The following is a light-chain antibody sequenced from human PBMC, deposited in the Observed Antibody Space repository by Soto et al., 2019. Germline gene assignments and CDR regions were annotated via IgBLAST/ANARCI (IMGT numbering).Light chain of an antibody. J-gene: IGKJ4*01. CDR2: AAS. CDR3: HQSYFTPLT. V-gene: IGKV1-39*01. CDR1: QSISKY. Sequence: DVQMTQSPSSLSASIGDSVTITCRASQSISKYLNWYQQKPGKAPELLIQAASTLQSGVPSWFSGSGSGTDFIFTISSLKPEDFATYYCHQSYFTPLTFGGGTKVEIK.